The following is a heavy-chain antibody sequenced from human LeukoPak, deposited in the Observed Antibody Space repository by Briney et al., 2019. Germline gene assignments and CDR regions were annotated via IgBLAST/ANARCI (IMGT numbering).Heavy chain of an antibody. CDR1: GFTFSSYG. D-gene: IGHD2-21*01. CDR2: ILSDGTSE. J-gene: IGHJ5*02. Sequence: GRSLRLSCAASGFTFSSYGMHWVRQAPGKGLEWVAVILSDGTSEYYADSVKGRFTISRDNSKSTLYLQMNSLRAGNTAVYACAKDYYSHIPTSFNVAGDSWGQGTLVTVSS. CDR3: AKDYYSHIPTSFNVAGDS. V-gene: IGHV3-33*06.